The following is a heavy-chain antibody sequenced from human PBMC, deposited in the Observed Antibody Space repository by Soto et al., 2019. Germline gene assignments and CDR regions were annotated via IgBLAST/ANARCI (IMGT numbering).Heavy chain of an antibody. CDR3: ARETAMVKGYYYYGMDV. J-gene: IGHJ6*02. V-gene: IGHV1-46*01. D-gene: IGHD5-18*01. CDR1: GYTFTSYY. Sequence: ASVKVSCKASGYTFTSYYMHWVRQAPGQGLEWMGIINPSGGSTSYAQKFQGRVTMTRDTSTSTVYMELSSLRSEDTAVYYCARETAMVKGYYYYGMDVWGQGTKVTVSS. CDR2: INPSGGST.